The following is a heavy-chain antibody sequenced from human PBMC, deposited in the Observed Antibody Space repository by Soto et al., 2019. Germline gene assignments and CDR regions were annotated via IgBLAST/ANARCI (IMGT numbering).Heavy chain of an antibody. CDR1: GYSFTSYW. CDR3: ARGYCTTTICDPWFDP. CDR2: IYPGDSDT. J-gene: IGHJ5*02. V-gene: IGHV5-51*01. Sequence: GESLKISCTGVGYSFTSYWIGWVRQMPGKGLEWVGIIYPGDSDTRYSPSFQGQVTISADKSITTAYLQWSSLKASDTAMYYCARGYCTTTICDPWFDPWGQGTLVTVSS. D-gene: IGHD2-2*01.